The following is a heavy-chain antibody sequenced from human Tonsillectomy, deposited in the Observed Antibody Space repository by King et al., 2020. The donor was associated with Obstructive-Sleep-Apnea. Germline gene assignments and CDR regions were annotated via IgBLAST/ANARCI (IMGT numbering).Heavy chain of an antibody. CDR2: ISGHGDNK. D-gene: IGHD5-24*01. V-gene: IGHV3-30-3*01. CDR1: GFTFSSYA. J-gene: IGHJ2*01. CDR3: SRLRVAYNDLPL. Sequence: VQLVESGGGVVQPGRSLRLSCVASGFTFSSYALHWVRQAPGKGLEWLACISGHGDNKKFADSVKGRFTISRDNSKNTLFLQMNSLRAADTALYYCSRLRVAYNDLPLWGRGTLVTVSS.